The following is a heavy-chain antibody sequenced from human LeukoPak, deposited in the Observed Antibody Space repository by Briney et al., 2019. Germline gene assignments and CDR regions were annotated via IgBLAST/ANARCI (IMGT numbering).Heavy chain of an antibody. Sequence: GESLKISCKGSGYSFTSYWIGWVRQMPGKGQEWMGIIYPGDSDTRYSPSFQGQVTISADKSISTAYLQWSSLKASDTAMYYCARYRESHYYGSGSYLDYWGQGTLVTVSS. CDR3: ARYRESHYYGSGSYLDY. CDR1: GYSFTSYW. V-gene: IGHV5-51*01. D-gene: IGHD3-10*01. J-gene: IGHJ4*02. CDR2: IYPGDSDT.